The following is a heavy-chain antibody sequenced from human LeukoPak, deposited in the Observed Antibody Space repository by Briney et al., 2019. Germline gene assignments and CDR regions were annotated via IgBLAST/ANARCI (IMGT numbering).Heavy chain of an antibody. Sequence: SETLSLTCAVYGGSFSGYFWSWIRQPPGEGLESIGEINHSGRTNYNPSLKSRVTISLDTSKNQFSLQLNSVTPEDTAVYYCARELEVYCSGGSCYLGEYYYYGMDVWGQGTTVAVSS. V-gene: IGHV4-34*01. J-gene: IGHJ6*02. CDR2: INHSGRT. CDR1: GGSFSGYF. D-gene: IGHD2-15*01. CDR3: ARELEVYCSGGSCYLGEYYYYGMDV.